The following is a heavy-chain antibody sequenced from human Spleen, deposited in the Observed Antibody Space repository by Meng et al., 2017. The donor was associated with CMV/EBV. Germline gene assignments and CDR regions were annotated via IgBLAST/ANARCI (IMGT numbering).Heavy chain of an antibody. CDR3: ARVSSSWYGGGFDP. D-gene: IGHD6-13*01. CDR2: INHSGST. CDR1: GGSFSGSY. J-gene: IGHJ5*02. Sequence: AVYGGSFSGSYWSWIRQPPGKGLEWIGEINHSGSTNYNPSLKSRVTISVDTSKNQFSLKLSSVTAADTAVYYCARVSSSWYGGGFDPWGQGTLVTVSS. V-gene: IGHV4-34*01.